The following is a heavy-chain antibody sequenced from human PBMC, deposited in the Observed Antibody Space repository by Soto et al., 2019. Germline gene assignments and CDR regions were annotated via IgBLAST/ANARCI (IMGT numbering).Heavy chain of an antibody. CDR1: GGSISSYY. CDR2: IYYSGST. CDR3: ARLTYYDFWSGYRPYYYGMDV. D-gene: IGHD3-3*01. V-gene: IGHV4-59*01. J-gene: IGHJ6*02. Sequence: SQTLSLTCTVSGGSISSYYWSCIRQPPGKGLEWIGYIYYSGSTNYNPSLKSRVTISVDTSKNQFSLKLSSVTAADTAVYYCARLTYYDFWSGYRPYYYGMDVWGQGTTVTVSS.